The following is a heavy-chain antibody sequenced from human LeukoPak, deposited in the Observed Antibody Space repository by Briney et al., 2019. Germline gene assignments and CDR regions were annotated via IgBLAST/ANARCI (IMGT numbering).Heavy chain of an antibody. CDR3: AKGLLGYCSGGCDY. V-gene: IGHV3-30*18. CDR1: GLTFSSYG. J-gene: IGHJ4*02. Sequence: SGGSLRLSCAASGLTFSSYGMHWVRHAPGKGLEWVAVISYDGSNKYYADSVKGRLTISRDNSKNTLYLQMNSLRAEDTAVYYCAKGLLGYCSGGCDYWAREPWSPSPQ. D-gene: IGHD2-15*01. CDR2: ISYDGSNK.